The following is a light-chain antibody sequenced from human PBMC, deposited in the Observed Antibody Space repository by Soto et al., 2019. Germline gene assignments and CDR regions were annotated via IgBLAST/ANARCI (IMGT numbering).Light chain of an antibody. CDR2: DAT. J-gene: IGLJ3*02. Sequence: QSALTQPRSVSGSPGQSVTISCTATSGDVDDFKYVSWYQQHPGKGPKLVVYDATNRPSGVPHRFSGSKSANTASLTISGLQAADEADYYCCSYTVNYVVFGGGTKVTVL. V-gene: IGLV2-11*01. CDR1: SGDVDDFKY. CDR3: CSYTVNYVV.